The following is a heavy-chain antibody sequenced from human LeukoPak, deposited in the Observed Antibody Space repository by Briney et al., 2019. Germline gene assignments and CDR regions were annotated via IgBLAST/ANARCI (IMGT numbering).Heavy chain of an antibody. CDR2: ISGSDGST. D-gene: IGHD1-26*01. CDR1: GFSFSSYA. V-gene: IGHV3-23*01. Sequence: GGSLRLSCAASGFSFSSYAMSWVRQAPGKGLEWVSGISGSDGSTYYADSVKGRFTISRDNSKNTLYLQMNSLRAEDTAVYYCARDEGATEFDYWGQGTLVTVSS. CDR3: ARDEGATEFDY. J-gene: IGHJ4*02.